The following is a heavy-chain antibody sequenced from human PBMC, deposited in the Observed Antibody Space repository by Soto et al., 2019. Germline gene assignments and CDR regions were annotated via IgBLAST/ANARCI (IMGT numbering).Heavy chain of an antibody. J-gene: IGHJ1*01. CDR1: GGSISSYY. V-gene: IGHV4-59*01. Sequence: PSETLSLTCTVSGGSISSYYWSWIRQPPGKGLEWIGYIYYSGSTNYNPSLKSRVTISVDTSKNQFSLKLSSVTAADTAVYYCARVTIFGVVEYLQHWGQGTLVTVSS. CDR2: IYYSGST. D-gene: IGHD3-3*01. CDR3: ARVTIFGVVEYLQH.